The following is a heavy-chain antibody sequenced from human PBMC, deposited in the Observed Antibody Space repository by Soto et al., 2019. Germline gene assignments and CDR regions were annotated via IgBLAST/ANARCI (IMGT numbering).Heavy chain of an antibody. D-gene: IGHD2-15*01. J-gene: IGHJ6*02. Sequence: QITVKESGPTLVKPTQTLTLTCTFSGFSLSNSGVGVAWIRQPPGKALEWLALIYWDDDERYRPSLRSRLTIPKDTSKTQVVLTMTNVDPVDTATYFCTHKGGRGAGMDVWGQGTTVTVSS. CDR1: GFSLSNSGVG. CDR3: THKGGRGAGMDV. V-gene: IGHV2-5*02. CDR2: IYWDDDE.